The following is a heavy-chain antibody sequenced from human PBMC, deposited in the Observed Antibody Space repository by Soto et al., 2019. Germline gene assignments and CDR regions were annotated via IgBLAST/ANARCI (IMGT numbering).Heavy chain of an antibody. Sequence: PGGSLRLSCAASGFTFSSYGMHWVRQAPGKGLEWVAVISYDGSNKYYADSVKGRFTISRDNSKNTLYLQMNSLRAEDTAVYYFSKNRRFYYGLGSYYNGEPPPHYGMDVWGQGTTVTVSS. CDR2: ISYDGSNK. V-gene: IGHV3-30*18. CDR3: SKNRRFYYGLGSYYNGEPPPHYGMDV. D-gene: IGHD3-10*01. CDR1: GFTFSSYG. J-gene: IGHJ6*02.